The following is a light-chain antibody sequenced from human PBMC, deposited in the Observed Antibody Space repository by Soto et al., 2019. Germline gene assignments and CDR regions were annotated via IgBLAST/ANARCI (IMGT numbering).Light chain of an antibody. Sequence: ETVLTQSPATLSLSPGERGTLSCRASPSVSIFLAWYQQKPGQAPRLLMYDASTRATGIPARFSGSGSGTDFTLTISSLEPDDSAVYYCQQRNNWPWTFGQGTKVEIK. J-gene: IGKJ1*01. CDR3: QQRNNWPWT. CDR2: DAS. V-gene: IGKV3-11*01. CDR1: PSVSIF.